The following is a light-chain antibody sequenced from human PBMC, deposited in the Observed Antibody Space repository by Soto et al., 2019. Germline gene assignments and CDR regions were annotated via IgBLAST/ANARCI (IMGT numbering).Light chain of an antibody. CDR3: SSRPGSDTHVL. Sequence: QSVLTQPASVSGSPGQSITISCTGTGSDIGYYDSVSWYQRHPDKAPKLIIYDVYSRPSGVSNRFSGSKSGYTASLTISGLQPEDEADYYCSSRPGSDTHVLFGGGTKLTVL. CDR1: GSDIGYYDS. CDR2: DVY. J-gene: IGLJ2*01. V-gene: IGLV2-14*01.